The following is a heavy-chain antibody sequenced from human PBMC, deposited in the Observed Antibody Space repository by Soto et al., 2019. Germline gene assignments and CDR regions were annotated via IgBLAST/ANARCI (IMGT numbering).Heavy chain of an antibody. CDR2: INPSVVST. D-gene: IGHD3-22*01. CDR1: GYTFTSYY. J-gene: IGHJ4*02. CDR3: ARDEYYYDSSGYPTGY. Sequence: ASVKVSCKASGYTFTSYYMHWVRQAPGQGLEWMGIINPSVVSTSYAQKFQGRVTMTRDTSTSTVYMELSSLRFEDTALYYCARDEYYYDSSGYPTGYWGQGTLVTVSS. V-gene: IGHV1-46*01.